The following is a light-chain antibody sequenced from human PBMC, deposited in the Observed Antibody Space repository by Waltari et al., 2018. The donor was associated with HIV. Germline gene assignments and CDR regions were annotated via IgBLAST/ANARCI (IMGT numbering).Light chain of an antibody. CDR3: QRYDSETDPS. CDR1: ETIRGW. V-gene: IGKV1-5*03. Sequence: DLRMTQSPSTLPASVGARVTITCRASETIRGWLAWYQQKPGKAPKLLIQKASTLESGVPPRFSGSGSGTEYTLTISSVQPDDFATYYCQRYDSETDPSFGQGTKLEIK. J-gene: IGKJ2*01. CDR2: KAS.